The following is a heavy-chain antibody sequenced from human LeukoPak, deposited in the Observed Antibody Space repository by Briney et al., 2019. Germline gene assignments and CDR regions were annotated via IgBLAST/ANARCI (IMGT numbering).Heavy chain of an antibody. CDR3: AREASLYCSGDNCYWAFDL. Sequence: GGSLRLSCAASGFTFSNYWMSWVRQAPGKGLEWVTNIKQDERKRYYVVSVKGRFPISRDNAQNSLYLQMNSLRAEDTAVYYCAREASLYCSGDNCYWAFDLWGQGTLVTVSS. D-gene: IGHD2-15*01. CDR2: IKQDERKR. J-gene: IGHJ5*02. CDR1: GFTFSNYW. V-gene: IGHV3-7*01.